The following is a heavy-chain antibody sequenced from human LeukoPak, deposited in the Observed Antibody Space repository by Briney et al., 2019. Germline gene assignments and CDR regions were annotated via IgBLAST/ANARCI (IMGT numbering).Heavy chain of an antibody. D-gene: IGHD6-13*01. Sequence: ASVKVSCKASGYTFTDYYMHWVRQAPGQGLEWMGWIDPNSGGTNYAQQFQGRVTMTRDTSISTAYMELSNLRSDDTAVYYCARGIAAAGGRWFDPWGQGTLVTVSS. CDR1: GYTFTDYY. V-gene: IGHV1-2*02. J-gene: IGHJ5*02. CDR3: ARGIAAAGGRWFDP. CDR2: IDPNSGGT.